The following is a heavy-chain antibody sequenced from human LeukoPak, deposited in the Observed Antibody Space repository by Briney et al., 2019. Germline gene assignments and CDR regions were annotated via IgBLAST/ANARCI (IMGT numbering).Heavy chain of an antibody. CDR3: AREGTAMRYYYYMDV. V-gene: IGHV4-61*02. CDR1: GGSISSGSYY. J-gene: IGHJ6*03. CDR2: IYTSGST. D-gene: IGHD2-2*01. Sequence: SETLSLTCTVSGGSISSGSYYWSWIRQPAGKGLEWIGRIYTSGSTNYNPSLKSRVTISVDTSKNQFSLKLSSVTAADTAVYHCAREGTAMRYYYYMDVWGKGTTVTISS.